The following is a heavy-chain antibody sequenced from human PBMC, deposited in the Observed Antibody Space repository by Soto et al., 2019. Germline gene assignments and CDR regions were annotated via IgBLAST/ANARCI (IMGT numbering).Heavy chain of an antibody. Sequence: GGSLRLSCAASGFTFSSYGMHWVRQAPGKGLEWVAVISYDGSNKYYADSVKGRFTISRDNSKNTLYLQMNSLRAEDTAVYYCAKVRAAGGKYSLYFDYWGQGTLVTVSS. CDR1: GFTFSSYG. J-gene: IGHJ4*02. D-gene: IGHD2-15*01. CDR2: ISYDGSNK. V-gene: IGHV3-30*18. CDR3: AKVRAAGGKYSLYFDY.